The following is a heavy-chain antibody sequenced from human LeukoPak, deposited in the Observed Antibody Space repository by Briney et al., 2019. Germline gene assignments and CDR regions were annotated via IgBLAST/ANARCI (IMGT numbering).Heavy chain of an antibody. J-gene: IGHJ6*03. CDR3: ASCPNYYYYMDV. CDR2: IKQDGSEK. Sequence: GGSLRLSCAASGFTFSTYWMTWVRQAPGKGLEWVANIKQDGSEKYFVDSVKGRFTISRDNANNSLYLQMNNLRAEDTAVYYCASCPNYYYYMDVWGKGTTVTVSS. CDR1: GFTFSTYW. V-gene: IGHV3-7*01.